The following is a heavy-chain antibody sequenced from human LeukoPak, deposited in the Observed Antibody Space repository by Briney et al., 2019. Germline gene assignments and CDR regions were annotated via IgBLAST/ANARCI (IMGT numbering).Heavy chain of an antibody. CDR2: IRSKAYGGTT. D-gene: IGHD3-10*01. J-gene: IGHJ4*02. V-gene: IGHV3-49*03. CDR3: TRDYYGSGGGEYYFDY. CDR1: GFTFGDYA. Sequence: GGSLRLSCTASGFTFGDYAMSWFRQAPGKGLEWVGFIRSKAYGGTTEYAASVKGRFTISRDDSKSIAYLQMNSLKTEDTAVYYCTRDYYGSGGGEYYFDYWGQGTLVTVSS.